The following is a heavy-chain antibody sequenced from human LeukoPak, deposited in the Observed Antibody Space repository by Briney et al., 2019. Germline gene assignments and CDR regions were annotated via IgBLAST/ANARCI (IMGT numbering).Heavy chain of an antibody. D-gene: IGHD3-22*01. CDR3: TTQRSCYYYLDC. J-gene: IGHJ4*02. V-gene: IGHV3-15*01. CDR1: GFTFTNTR. Sequence: GGSLRLSCAAPGFTFTNTRMYWVRQGPGKGREWVGRFKSTTDGGTTDYAAPVKGRFTISRDDSKNTLYLQMNSLKTEDTAVYYCTTQRSCYYYLDCWGQGTLVTVSS. CDR2: FKSTTDGGTT.